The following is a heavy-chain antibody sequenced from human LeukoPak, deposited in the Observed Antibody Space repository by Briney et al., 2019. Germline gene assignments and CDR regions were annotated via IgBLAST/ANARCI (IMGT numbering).Heavy chain of an antibody. Sequence: ASVKVSCKASGYTFTSYYMHWVRQATGQGLEWMGWMNPNSGNTGYAQKFQGRVTMTRNTSISTAYMELSSLRSEDTAVYYCARLKTYYYDSSGYYYVSVWGQGTLVTVSS. CDR2: MNPNSGNT. CDR1: GYTFTSYY. CDR3: ARLKTYYYDSSGYYYVSV. V-gene: IGHV1-8*02. D-gene: IGHD3-22*01. J-gene: IGHJ4*02.